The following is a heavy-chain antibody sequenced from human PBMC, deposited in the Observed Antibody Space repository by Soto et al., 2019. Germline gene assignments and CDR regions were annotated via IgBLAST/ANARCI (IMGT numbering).Heavy chain of an antibody. CDR1: GYTLTELS. V-gene: IGHV1-24*01. CDR3: ASSYYGSGNPKDYYYGMDV. J-gene: IGHJ6*02. D-gene: IGHD3-10*01. CDR2: FDPEDGKT. Sequence: ASVKVSCKVSGYTLTELSMHWVRQAPGKGLEWMGGFDPEDGKTTSAQKFQGRVTITRDTSASTAYMELSSLRSEDTAVYYCASSYYGSGNPKDYYYGMDVWGQGTTVTVSS.